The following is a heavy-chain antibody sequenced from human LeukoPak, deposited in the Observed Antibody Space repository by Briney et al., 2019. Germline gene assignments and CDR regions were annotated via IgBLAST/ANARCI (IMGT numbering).Heavy chain of an antibody. J-gene: IGHJ5*02. D-gene: IGHD3-10*01. CDR3: ARDGYGSGTYYPNWFDP. CDR1: GFTFSSYA. V-gene: IGHV3-48*03. CDR2: ISNSGSTI. Sequence: PGGSLRLSCAASGFTFSSYAMHWVRQAPGKGLEWVSYISNSGSTIFYADSVKGRFTISRDNAKNSLYLQMNSLRAEDTAVYYCARDGYGSGTYYPNWFDPWGQGTLVTVSS.